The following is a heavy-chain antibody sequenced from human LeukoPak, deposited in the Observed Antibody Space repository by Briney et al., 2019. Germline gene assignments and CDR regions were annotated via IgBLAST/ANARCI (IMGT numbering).Heavy chain of an antibody. CDR2: IYYSGST. D-gene: IGHD3-3*01. J-gene: IGHJ6*03. V-gene: IGHV4-59*01. CDR1: GGSISSYY. Sequence: SETLSLTCTVSGGSISSYYWSWIRQPPGKGLEWIGYIYYSGSTNYNPSLKSRVTISVDTSKNQFSLKLSSVTAADTAVYYCARDDYDFWIGLYYIDVWGKGTTVTVSS. CDR3: ARDDYDFWIGLYYIDV.